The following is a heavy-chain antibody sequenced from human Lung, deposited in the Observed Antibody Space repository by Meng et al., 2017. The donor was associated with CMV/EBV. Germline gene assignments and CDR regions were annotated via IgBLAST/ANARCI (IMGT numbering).Heavy chain of an antibody. J-gene: IGHJ6*02. CDR2: ISYSGST. Sequence: LRLXCTVSGDSIRRTTSYWGWIRQPPGKGLEWTGSISYSGSTYYNPSLKSRVSISLDASKKHFSLKLPSVTAADTAAYFCARVKLDGVAILGVSSTRSDFYALDVWGRGTTVTVSS. CDR3: ARVKLDGVAILGVSSTRSDFYALDV. V-gene: IGHV4-39*07. CDR1: GDSIRRTTSY. D-gene: IGHD3-3*01.